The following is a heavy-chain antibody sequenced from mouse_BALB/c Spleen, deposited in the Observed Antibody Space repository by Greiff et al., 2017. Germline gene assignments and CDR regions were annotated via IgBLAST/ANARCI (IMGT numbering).Heavy chain of an antibody. Sequence: LVESGPELMKPGASVKISCKASGYSFTSYYMHWVKQSHGKSLEWIGYIDPFNGGTSYNQKFKGKATLTVDKSSSTAYMHLSSLTSEDSAVYYCARGYRYDGGLTYYFDYWGQGTTLTVSS. CDR3: ARGYRYDGGLTYYFDY. CDR1: GYSFTSYY. CDR2: IDPFNGGT. V-gene: IGHV1S135*01. D-gene: IGHD2-14*01. J-gene: IGHJ2*01.